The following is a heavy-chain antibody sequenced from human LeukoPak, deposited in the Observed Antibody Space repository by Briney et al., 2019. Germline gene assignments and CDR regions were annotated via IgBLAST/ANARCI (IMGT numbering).Heavy chain of an antibody. CDR3: ARGGGYASPIGY. J-gene: IGHJ4*02. CDR1: GGSISTYY. Sequence: SETLSLTCTLSGGSISTYYWSWIRQPQGKGLEGIGYIYHSGSTNYNPSLKSRVTISVDTSKNQFSLKLSSVTAADTAVYYCARGGGYASPIGYWGQGALVTVSS. D-gene: IGHD5-12*01. V-gene: IGHV4-59*01. CDR2: IYHSGST.